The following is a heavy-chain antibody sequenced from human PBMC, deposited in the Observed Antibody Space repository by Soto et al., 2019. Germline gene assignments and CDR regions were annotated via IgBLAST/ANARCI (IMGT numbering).Heavy chain of an antibody. J-gene: IGHJ4*02. CDR1: SGSISSSNW. Sequence: QVQLQESGPGLVKPSGTLSLTCAVSSGSISSSNWWSWVRQPPGKGLEWSGENYHSGSTNYNPSLESRVTISVDKSKNQFSLNLSSVTAADTAVYYCAREAARKFDYWGQGILVTVSS. CDR3: AREAARKFDY. V-gene: IGHV4-4*02. CDR2: NYHSGST.